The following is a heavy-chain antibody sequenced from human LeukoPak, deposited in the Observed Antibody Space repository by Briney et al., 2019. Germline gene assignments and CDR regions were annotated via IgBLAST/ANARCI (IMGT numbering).Heavy chain of an antibody. CDR3: AGTMVRGVRYFDY. V-gene: IGHV4-38-2*02. CDR1: GYSISSGYY. D-gene: IGHD3-10*01. Sequence: SETLSLTCTVSGYSISSGYYWGWIRQPPGKGLEWIGSIYHSGSTNYNPSLKSRVTISVDTSKNQFSLKLSSVTAADTAVYYCAGTMVRGVRYFDYWGQGTLVTVSS. CDR2: IYHSGST. J-gene: IGHJ4*02.